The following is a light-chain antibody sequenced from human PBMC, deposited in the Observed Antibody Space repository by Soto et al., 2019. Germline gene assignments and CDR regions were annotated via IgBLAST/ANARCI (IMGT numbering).Light chain of an antibody. CDR3: QSYDSSLSGWL. CDR1: SSNIGAGYN. J-gene: IGLJ3*02. Sequence: QSVLTQPPSVSGAPGQRVTISCTGSSSNIGAGYNVHWYQQVPGTAPKLLIYGDSNRPSGVPDRFSGSKSGTSASLAITGLQDADEADYYCQSYDSSLSGWLFGGGTKLTVL. V-gene: IGLV1-40*01. CDR2: GDS.